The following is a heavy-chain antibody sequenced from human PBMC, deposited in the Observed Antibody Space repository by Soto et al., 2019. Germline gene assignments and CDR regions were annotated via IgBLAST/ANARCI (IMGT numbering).Heavy chain of an antibody. CDR1: GFSLSTSGVG. V-gene: IGHV2-5*02. D-gene: IGHD2-2*01. J-gene: IGHJ4*02. Sequence: QITLKESGPTLVKPTQTLTLTCTFSGFSLSTSGVGVGWIRQPPGKALEWLTLIYWDDDKRYSPSLKSRLTITKDPSKNQAVLTMTNMDPVDTGTYYCAHSSTAAKAGLFDYWGQGTLVTVSS. CDR3: AHSSTAAKAGLFDY. CDR2: IYWDDDK.